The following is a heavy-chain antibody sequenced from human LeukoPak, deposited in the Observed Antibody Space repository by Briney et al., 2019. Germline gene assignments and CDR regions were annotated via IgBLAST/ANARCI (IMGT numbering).Heavy chain of an antibody. V-gene: IGHV4-4*02. Sequence: SGTLSLTCAVSGGSISSSNWWSWVRQPPGKGLEWIGEIYHSGSTNYNPSLKSRVTISVDKSKNQFSLKLSSVTAADTAVYYCARDPETVSDSSSAFDIWGQGTMVTVSS. D-gene: IGHD3-22*01. CDR1: GGSISSSNW. CDR2: IYHSGST. CDR3: ARDPETVSDSSSAFDI. J-gene: IGHJ3*02.